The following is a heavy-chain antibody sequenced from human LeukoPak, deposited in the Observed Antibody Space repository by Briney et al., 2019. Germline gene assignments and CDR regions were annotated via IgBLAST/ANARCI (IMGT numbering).Heavy chain of an antibody. J-gene: IGHJ4*02. CDR3: AGSGRSVDY. Sequence: AETLSLSCAVSGGSISSYYWSWLRRPAGKGLEWIGRIYTSGSTNYNPSLKSRVTMSVDTSKNQFSLKLSSVTAADTAVYYCAGSGRSVDYWGQGTLVTVSS. CDR1: GGSISSYY. V-gene: IGHV4-59*10. CDR2: IYTSGST. D-gene: IGHD3-10*01.